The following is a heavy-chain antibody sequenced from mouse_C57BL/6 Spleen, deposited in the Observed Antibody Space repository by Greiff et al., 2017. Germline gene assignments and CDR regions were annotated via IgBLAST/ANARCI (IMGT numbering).Heavy chain of an antibody. Sequence: QVQLKESGAELVRPGASVTLSCKASGYTFTDYEMHWVKQTPVHGLEWIGAIDPETGGTAYNQKCKGKATLTADKSSSTANMELRSLTSEDSAVYYCTRWDYDGDYWGQGTTLTVST. D-gene: IGHD2-4*01. V-gene: IGHV1-15*01. CDR3: TRWDYDGDY. CDR1: GYTFTDYE. J-gene: IGHJ2*01. CDR2: IDPETGGT.